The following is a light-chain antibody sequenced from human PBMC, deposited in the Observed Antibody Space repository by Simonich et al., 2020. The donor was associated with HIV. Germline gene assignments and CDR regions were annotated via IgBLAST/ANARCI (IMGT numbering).Light chain of an antibody. CDR1: QSLLHRNGYNY. CDR2: EVS. J-gene: IGKJ3*01. V-gene: IGKV2D-29*02. Sequence: DIVMTQSPLSLPVTPGEPASISCRSSQSLLHRNGYNYLDWYLEKPGQSPQLLIYEVSNRFSGGPVRFSGSGSGTDCTLKISRLEAEDVGVYYCMQSIQLPRTFGPGTKVDIK. CDR3: MQSIQLPRT.